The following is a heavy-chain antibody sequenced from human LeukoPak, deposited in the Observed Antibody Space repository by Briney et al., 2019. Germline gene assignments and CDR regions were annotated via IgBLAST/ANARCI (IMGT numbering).Heavy chain of an antibody. CDR1: GFTFSSYW. J-gene: IGHJ6*02. Sequence: GGSLRLSCAASGFTFSSYWMSWVRQAPGKGLEWVANIKQDGSEKYYVDSVKGRFTISRDNAKNSLYLQMNSLRAEDTAVYYCARFYDSSGYSEYYYYYGMDVWGQGTTVTVSS. V-gene: IGHV3-7*01. D-gene: IGHD3-22*01. CDR2: IKQDGSEK. CDR3: ARFYDSSGYSEYYYYYGMDV.